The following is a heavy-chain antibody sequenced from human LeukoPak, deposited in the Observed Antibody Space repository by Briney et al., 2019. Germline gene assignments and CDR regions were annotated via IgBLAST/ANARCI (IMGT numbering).Heavy chain of an antibody. CDR2: IIPIFGTA. J-gene: IGHJ5*01. Sequence: SVKVSCKASGGTFSSYAISWVRQAPGQGLEWMGGIIPIFGTANYAQKFQGRVTTTADESTSTAYMELSSLRSEDTAVYYCARGAAAGTNWFDPWGQGTLLTVSS. D-gene: IGHD6-13*01. CDR1: GGTFSSYA. CDR3: ARGAAAGTNWFDP. V-gene: IGHV1-69*13.